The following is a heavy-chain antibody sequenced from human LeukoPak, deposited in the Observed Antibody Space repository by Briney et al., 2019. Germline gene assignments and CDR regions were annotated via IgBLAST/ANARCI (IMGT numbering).Heavy chain of an antibody. J-gene: IGHJ4*02. CDR3: ARGAVGHCSGGRCYRGY. CDR1: GFTFSSYW. V-gene: IGHV3-74*01. Sequence: GGSLRLSCAASGFTFSSYWMHWVRQAPGKGLVWVSRINSDGSSTSYADSVKGRFTISRDNAKNSLYLQMNSLRAEDTAVYYCARGAVGHCSGGRCYRGYWGQGTLVTVSS. D-gene: IGHD2-15*01. CDR2: INSDGSST.